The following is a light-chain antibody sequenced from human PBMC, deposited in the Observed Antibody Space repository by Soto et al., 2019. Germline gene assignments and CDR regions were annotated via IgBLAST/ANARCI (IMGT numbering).Light chain of an antibody. CDR1: RSNIGSNT. CDR3: EAWADSLKGWV. V-gene: IGLV1-44*01. J-gene: IGLJ3*02. Sequence: QSVLTQPPSASGTPGQRVTIYCSGSRSNIGSNTVNWYQQLPGTALKLLIYINNQRPSGVPDRFSGSKSGTSASLAISGLQSEDEADYYCEAWADSLKGWVFGGGTKLTVL. CDR2: INN.